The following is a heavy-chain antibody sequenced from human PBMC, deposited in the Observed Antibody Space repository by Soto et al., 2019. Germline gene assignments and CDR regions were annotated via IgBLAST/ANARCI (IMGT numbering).Heavy chain of an antibody. CDR2: MNPESRNT. V-gene: IGHV1-8*01. Sequence: QVQLVQSGAEVKEPGASVRVSCKASGYTFTSYDINWVRQATGQGLEWMGWMNPESRNTGYAQKFQGRVTMTRDTSICTAYMELTSMRSEETAVYYCARFVRHQRPTIDFWGQGTLVTVSS. D-gene: IGHD1-26*01. CDR1: GYTFTSYD. CDR3: ARFVRHQRPTIDF. J-gene: IGHJ4*02.